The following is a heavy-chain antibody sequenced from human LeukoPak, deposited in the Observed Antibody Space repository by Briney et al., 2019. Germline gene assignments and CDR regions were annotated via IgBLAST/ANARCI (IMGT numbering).Heavy chain of an antibody. CDR2: IYTSGST. Sequence: PSQTLSLTCTVSSGSISSGSYYWSWIRQPAGKGLEWIGRIYTSGSTNYNPSLKSRVTISVDTSKNQFSLKLSSVTAADTAVYYCARARMVRGVVGFDYWGQGTLVTVSS. V-gene: IGHV4-61*02. J-gene: IGHJ4*02. D-gene: IGHD3-10*01. CDR3: ARARMVRGVVGFDY. CDR1: SGSISSGSYY.